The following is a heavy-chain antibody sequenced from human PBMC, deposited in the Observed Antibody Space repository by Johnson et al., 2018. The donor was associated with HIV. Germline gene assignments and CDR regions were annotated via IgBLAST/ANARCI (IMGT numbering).Heavy chain of an antibody. CDR1: GFTFSSYG. V-gene: IGHV3-30*18. D-gene: IGHD3-9*01. Sequence: QVQLVESGGGVVQPGRSLRLSCAASGFTFSSYGMHWVRQSPGKGLEWVAVISYDGSNKYYADSVKGRFTISRDNSKNTLYRQMNRLRAEDTAVYYCAKDWWERYFDWAYDAFYIWGQGTMVTVSS. CDR3: AKDWWERYFDWAYDAFYI. CDR2: ISYDGSNK. J-gene: IGHJ3*02.